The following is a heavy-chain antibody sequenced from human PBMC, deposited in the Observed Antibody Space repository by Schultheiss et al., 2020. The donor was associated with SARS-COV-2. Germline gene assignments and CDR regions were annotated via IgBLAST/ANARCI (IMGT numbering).Heavy chain of an antibody. CDR1: GFTFSSYA. D-gene: IGHD6-13*01. Sequence: GGSLRLSCAASGFTFSSYAMSWVRQAPGKGLEWVSAISSSGGSTYYADSVKGRFTISRDNSKNTLYLQMNSLRAEDTAVYYCAKASRGSSWYDRFHGMDVWGQGTTVTVSS. J-gene: IGHJ6*02. CDR3: AKASRGSSWYDRFHGMDV. V-gene: IGHV3-23*01. CDR2: ISSSGGST.